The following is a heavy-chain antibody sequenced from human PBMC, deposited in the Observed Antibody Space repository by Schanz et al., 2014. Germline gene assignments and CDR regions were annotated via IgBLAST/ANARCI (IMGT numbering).Heavy chain of an antibody. J-gene: IGHJ4*02. CDR1: GFTLSSYG. V-gene: IGHV3-30*03. CDR2: VSSDGNND. D-gene: IGHD3-10*01. Sequence: QVRLVESGGGVVQPGRSLRLSCAASGFTLSSYGMHWVRQAPGKGLEWVALVSSDGNNDYYTDSVKGRFTISRDNSKNTVHLQMNSLRPEDTAVYHCVSSGSYSSYAFWGQGTLXTVSS. CDR3: VSSGSYSSYAF.